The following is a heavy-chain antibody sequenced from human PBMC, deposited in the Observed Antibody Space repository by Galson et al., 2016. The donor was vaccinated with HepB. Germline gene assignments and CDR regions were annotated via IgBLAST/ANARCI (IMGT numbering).Heavy chain of an antibody. CDR1: GFTFNSYN. CDR3: ARDSSGYYSYFDY. V-gene: IGHV3-48*02. J-gene: IGHJ4*02. CDR2: ISSSSSTI. Sequence: SLRLSCAASGFTFNSYNMNWVRQAPGKGLEWVSYISSSSSTIYYADSVKGRFTISRDNANNSLYLQMNSLRDEDTAVYYCARDSSGYYSYFDYWGQGTLVTVSS. D-gene: IGHD3-22*01.